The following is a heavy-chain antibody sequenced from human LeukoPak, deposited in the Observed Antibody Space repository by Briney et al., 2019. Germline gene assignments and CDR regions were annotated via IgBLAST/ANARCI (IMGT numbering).Heavy chain of an antibody. Sequence: GGSLRLSCAASGFTFSSYSMNWVRQAPGKGLEWVSSISSSSSYIYYADSVKGRFTISRDNAKNSLYLQMNSLRAEDTAVYYCASGSVDYDFWSGYFDWGQGTLVTVSS. V-gene: IGHV3-21*01. CDR2: ISSSSSYI. CDR3: ASGSVDYDFWSGYFD. CDR1: GFTFSSYS. D-gene: IGHD3-3*01. J-gene: IGHJ4*02.